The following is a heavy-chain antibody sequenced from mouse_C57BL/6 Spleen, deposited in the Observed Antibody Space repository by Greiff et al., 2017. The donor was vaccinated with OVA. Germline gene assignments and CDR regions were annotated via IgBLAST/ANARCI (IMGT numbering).Heavy chain of an antibody. CDR2: ISDGGSYT. CDR3: ARGAGSSPWFAY. V-gene: IGHV5-4*03. D-gene: IGHD1-1*01. CDR1: GFTFSSYA. J-gene: IGHJ3*01. Sequence: EVMLVESGGGLVKPGGSLKLSCAASGFTFSSYAMSWVRQTPEKRLEWVATISDGGSYTYYPDNVKGRFTISRDNAKNNLYLQMSHLKSEDTAMYYCARGAGSSPWFAYWGQGTLVTVSA.